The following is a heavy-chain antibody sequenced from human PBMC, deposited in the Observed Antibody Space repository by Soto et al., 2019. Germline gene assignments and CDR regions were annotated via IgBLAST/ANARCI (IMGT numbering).Heavy chain of an antibody. D-gene: IGHD6-13*01. V-gene: IGHV4-34*01. J-gene: IGHJ4*02. CDR3: ARGGARNSTSWYSGFDD. CDR2: INHSGST. Sequence: PSETLSLTCAVYGGSFSGYYWNWIRQPPGKGLEWIGEINHSGSTNYSPSLKSRVTISVDRSKNQFSLKLSSVTAADTAVYYCARGGARNSTSWYSGFDDWGQRTLVT. CDR1: GGSFSGYY.